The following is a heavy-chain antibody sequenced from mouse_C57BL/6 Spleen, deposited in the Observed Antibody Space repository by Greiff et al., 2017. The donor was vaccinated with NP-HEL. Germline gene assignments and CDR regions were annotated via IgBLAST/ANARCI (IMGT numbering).Heavy chain of an antibody. CDR2: IHPNSGST. CDR1: GYTFTSYW. Sequence: QVQLQQPGAELVKPGASVKLSCKASGYTFTSYWMHWVKQRPGQGLEWIGMIHPNSGSTNYNEKFKSKATLTVDKSSSTAYMQLSSLTSEDSAVYYCARSREITTVVATNWGQGTTLTVSS. V-gene: IGHV1-64*01. D-gene: IGHD1-1*01. J-gene: IGHJ2*01. CDR3: ARSREITTVVATN.